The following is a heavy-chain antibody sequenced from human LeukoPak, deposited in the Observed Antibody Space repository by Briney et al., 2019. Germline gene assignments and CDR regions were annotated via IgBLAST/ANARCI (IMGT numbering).Heavy chain of an antibody. J-gene: IGHJ4*02. D-gene: IGHD5-12*01. CDR3: AKGARGYSGYDPPYYFDY. V-gene: IGHV3-30*18. Sequence: GGSLRLSCAASGFTFSSYGMHWVRQAPGKGLEWVAVISYDGSNKYYADSVKGRFTISRDNSKNTLYLQMNSLRAEDTAVYYCAKGARGYSGYDPPYYFDYWGQGTLVTVPS. CDR2: ISYDGSNK. CDR1: GFTFSSYG.